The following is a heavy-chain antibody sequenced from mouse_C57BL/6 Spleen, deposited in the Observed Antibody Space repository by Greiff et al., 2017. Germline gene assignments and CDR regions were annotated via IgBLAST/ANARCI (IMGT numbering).Heavy chain of an antibody. CDR2: IDPNSGGT. CDR1: GYTFTSYW. J-gene: IGHJ1*03. V-gene: IGHV1-72*01. CDR3: ASPYYYGSLYWYFDV. Sequence: QVQLQQPGAELVKPGASVKLSCKASGYTFTSYWMHWVKQRPGRGLEWIGRIDPNSGGTKYNEKFKSKATLTVDKPSSTAYMQLSSLTSEDSAVYDCASPYYYGSLYWYFDVWGTGTTVTVSS. D-gene: IGHD1-1*01.